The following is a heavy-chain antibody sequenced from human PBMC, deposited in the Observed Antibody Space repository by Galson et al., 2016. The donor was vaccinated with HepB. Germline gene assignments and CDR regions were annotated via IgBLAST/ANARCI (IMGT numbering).Heavy chain of an antibody. CDR2: ISGYNGDT. J-gene: IGHJ6*04. Sequence: SVKVSCKASGYTFTSYGINWVRQAPGQGLEWMGWISGYNGDTNYAETFQDRVTMTTDTSTSTDYMELRSLRSDDTALSYCARVEGSSPLKSFDGLDFWGKGTTVTVSS. CDR1: GYTFTSYG. CDR3: ARVEGSSPLKSFDGLDF. V-gene: IGHV1-18*01. D-gene: IGHD6-6*01.